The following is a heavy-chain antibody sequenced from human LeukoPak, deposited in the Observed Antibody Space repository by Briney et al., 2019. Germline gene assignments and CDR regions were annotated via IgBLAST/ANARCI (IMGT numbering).Heavy chain of an antibody. V-gene: IGHV3-7*01. D-gene: IGHD2-15*01. CDR3: ARDAVVESDAFDI. Sequence: GGSLRLFCAASGFAFSDYWMTWVRQAPGKGLEWVAHINQDGSKEHYMDSVKARFTISRDNAKNSLSLQMNSLRAEDTAVYYCARDAVVESDAFDIWGQGTMVTVSS. CDR2: INQDGSKE. CDR1: GFAFSDYW. J-gene: IGHJ3*02.